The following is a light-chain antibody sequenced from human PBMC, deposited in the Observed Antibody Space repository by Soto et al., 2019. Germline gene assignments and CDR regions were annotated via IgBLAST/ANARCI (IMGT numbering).Light chain of an antibody. J-gene: IGLJ2*01. CDR1: SGPSSYT. V-gene: IGLV4-69*01. CDR3: QTWDSAIRV. CDR2: INSDGSH. Sequence: QSVLAQSPSASASLGASVKLTRTLTSGPSSYTIAWHQQQPGRGPRYLMKINSDGSHMKGDGIPARFSGSSSESERHLTISNVQSEDEADYYCQTWDSAIRVFGGGTKLTVL.